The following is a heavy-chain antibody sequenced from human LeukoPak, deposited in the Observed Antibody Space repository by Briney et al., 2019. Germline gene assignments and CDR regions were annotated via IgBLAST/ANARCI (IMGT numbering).Heavy chain of an antibody. CDR3: ARGRVAAAGTHDHYYYGMDV. J-gene: IGHJ6*02. V-gene: IGHV4-34*01. CDR1: GGSFSGYY. CDR2: INHSGST. Sequence: SETLSLTCAVYGGSFSGYYCSWIRQPPGKGLEWIGEINHSGSTNYNPSLKSRVTISVDTSKNQFSLKLSSVTAADTAVYYCARGRVAAAGTHDHYYYGMDVWGQGTTVTVSS. D-gene: IGHD6-13*01.